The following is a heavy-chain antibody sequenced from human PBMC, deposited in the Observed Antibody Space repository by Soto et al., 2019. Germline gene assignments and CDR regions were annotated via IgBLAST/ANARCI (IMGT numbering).Heavy chain of an antibody. D-gene: IGHD3-22*01. Sequence: SETLSLTCTVSGGSISSGGYYWSWIRQPPGKGLEWIGYIYYSGSTYYNPSLKSRVTISVDTSKNQFSLKLSSVTAADTAVYYCARIDSSGYYYLDAFDIWGQGTMVTVSS. V-gene: IGHV4-30-4*01. CDR3: ARIDSSGYYYLDAFDI. CDR2: IYYSGST. CDR1: GGSISSGGYY. J-gene: IGHJ3*02.